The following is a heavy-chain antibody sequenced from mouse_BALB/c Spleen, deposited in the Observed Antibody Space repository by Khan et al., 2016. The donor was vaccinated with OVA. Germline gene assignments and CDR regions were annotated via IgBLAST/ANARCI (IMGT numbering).Heavy chain of an antibody. D-gene: IGHD2-10*01. CDR3: ARQPYYHYYALDY. CDR2: IWSDGST. Sequence: QVQLKESGPGLVAPSQSLSITCTISGFSLTSYCIHWVRQPPGKGLEWLVVIWSDGSTTYNSTLKSRLSITKDNSNSQVFLKMNSLQTDDTAMYYCARQPYYHYYALDYWGQGTSVTVSS. V-gene: IGHV2-6-1*01. J-gene: IGHJ4*01. CDR1: GFSLTSYC.